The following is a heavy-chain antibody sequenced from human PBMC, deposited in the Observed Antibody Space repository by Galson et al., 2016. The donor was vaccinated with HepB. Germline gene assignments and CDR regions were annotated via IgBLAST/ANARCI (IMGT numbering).Heavy chain of an antibody. V-gene: IGHV1-2*02. CDR3: ARGSILARPVSSFDY. CDR2: IYPKSGGT. J-gene: IGHJ4*02. CDR1: GYTFTDYF. Sequence: SVKVSCKASGYTFTDYFLQWVRQAPGQGLEWMGWIYPKSGGTTYAQKFQGRVTMTRDTSISTASMELSSLRSDDTAVYFCARGSILARPVSSFDYWGQGTLVSVSS. D-gene: IGHD6-6*01.